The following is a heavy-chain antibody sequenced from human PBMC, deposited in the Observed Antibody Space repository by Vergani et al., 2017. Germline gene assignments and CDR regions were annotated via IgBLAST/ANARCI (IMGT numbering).Heavy chain of an antibody. D-gene: IGHD4-11*01. CDR1: GGTFSSYA. CDR3: AGCHYEYSNEQADYYYYMDV. Sequence: VQLVQSGTEVKKPGSSVKVSCKASGGTFSSYAISWVRQAPGQGLEWMGGIIPIFGTANYAQKFQGRVTITADESTGTAYMELSSLRSEDTAVYYCAGCHYEYSNEQADYYYYMDVWGKGTTVTVSS. V-gene: IGHV1-69*01. J-gene: IGHJ6*03. CDR2: IIPIFGTA.